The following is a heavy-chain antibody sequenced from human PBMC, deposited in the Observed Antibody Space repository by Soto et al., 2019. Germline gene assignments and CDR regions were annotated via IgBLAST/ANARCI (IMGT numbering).Heavy chain of an antibody. V-gene: IGHV4-31*03. CDR1: GGSISSGGYY. CDR3: ARVSTGITMVRGVITNYYGMDV. J-gene: IGHJ6*02. Sequence: QVQLQESGPGLVKPSQTLSLTCTVSGGSISSGGYYWSWIRQHPGKGLEWIGYIYYSGSTYYNPSLKSRVTIPVDTSKNQFSLKLSSVTAADTAVYYCARVSTGITMVRGVITNYYGMDVWGQGTTVTVSS. CDR2: IYYSGST. D-gene: IGHD3-10*01.